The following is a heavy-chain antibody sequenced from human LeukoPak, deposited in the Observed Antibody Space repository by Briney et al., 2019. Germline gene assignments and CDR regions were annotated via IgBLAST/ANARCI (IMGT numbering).Heavy chain of an antibody. Sequence: GGSLRLSCAASGFTFSGSALHWVRQASGKGLEWVGRIRSTANGYATAYAASVKGRFTISRDDSNNTEYLQMDSLKTEDTAVYYCTRNYYGSGSYADFDYWGQGTLVTVSS. J-gene: IGHJ4*02. CDR3: TRNYYGSGSYADFDY. D-gene: IGHD3-10*01. CDR2: IRSTANGYAT. V-gene: IGHV3-73*01. CDR1: GFTFSGSA.